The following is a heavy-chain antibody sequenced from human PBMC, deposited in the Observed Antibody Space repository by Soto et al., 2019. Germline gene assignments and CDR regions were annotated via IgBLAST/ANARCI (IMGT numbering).Heavy chain of an antibody. Sequence: SETLSLTCAVSGGSISSSNWWSWVRQPPGKGLAWIGEIYHSGSTNYNPSLKSRVTISVDKSKNQFSLKLSSVTAADTAVYYCARVRGETLRYSYGPSFDYWGQGTLVTVSS. J-gene: IGHJ4*02. CDR2: IYHSGST. D-gene: IGHD5-18*01. CDR1: GGSISSSNW. V-gene: IGHV4-4*02. CDR3: ARVRGETLRYSYGPSFDY.